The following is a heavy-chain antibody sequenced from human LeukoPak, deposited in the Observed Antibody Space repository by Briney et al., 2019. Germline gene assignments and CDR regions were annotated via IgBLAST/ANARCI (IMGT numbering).Heavy chain of an antibody. D-gene: IGHD3-16*01. J-gene: IGHJ5*02. Sequence: GGSLRLSCAASGFTFSAFGIHWVRQAPGKGLEWVAVISFDGNNKYYADSVKGRFTISRDNSKNTLWLQMNSLRPEDTALYYCAKDVTFAYCTAYTCNWFDPWGQGTLVTVSS. CDR1: GFTFSAFG. V-gene: IGHV3-30*18. CDR3: AKDVTFAYCTAYTCNWFDP. CDR2: ISFDGNNK.